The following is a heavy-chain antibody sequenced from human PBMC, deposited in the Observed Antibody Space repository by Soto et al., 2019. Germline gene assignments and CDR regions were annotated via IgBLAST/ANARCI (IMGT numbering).Heavy chain of an antibody. Sequence: PSETLSLTCTVSGGSISSYYWSWIRQPAGKGLEWIGRIYTSGSTNYNPSLKSRVTMSVDTSKNQFSLKLSSVTAADTAVYYCARVRYYYDSSGYQNWFDPWGQGTLVTVSS. CDR2: IYTSGST. D-gene: IGHD3-22*01. J-gene: IGHJ5*02. V-gene: IGHV4-4*07. CDR3: ARVRYYYDSSGYQNWFDP. CDR1: GGSISSYY.